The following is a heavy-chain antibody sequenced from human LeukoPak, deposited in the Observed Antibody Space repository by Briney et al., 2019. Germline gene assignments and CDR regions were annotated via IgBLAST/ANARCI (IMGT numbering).Heavy chain of an antibody. V-gene: IGHV1-2*02. CDR2: INPNSGGT. D-gene: IGHD3-10*01. Sequence: ASVKVSCKASGYTFTGYYMHWVRQAPGQGLEWMGWINPNSGGTDYAQKFQGRVTMTRDMSISTAYMKLSRLRSDDTAVYYCASSLRVLLWFGELSPLDYYYGMDVWGQGTTVTVSS. J-gene: IGHJ6*02. CDR1: GYTFTGYY. CDR3: ASSLRVLLWFGELSPLDYYYGMDV.